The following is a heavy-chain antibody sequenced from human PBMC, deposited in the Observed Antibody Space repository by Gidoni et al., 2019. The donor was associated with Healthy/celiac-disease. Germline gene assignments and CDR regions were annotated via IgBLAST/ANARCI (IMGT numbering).Heavy chain of an antibody. CDR1: GGSISSSSYY. CDR2: IYYSGST. J-gene: IGHJ3*02. V-gene: IGHV4-39*07. Sequence: QLQLQESGPGLVKPSETLSLTCTVSGGSISSSSYYWGWIRQPPGKGLEWIGSIYYSGSTYYNPSLKSRVTISVDTSKNQFSLKLSSVTAADTAVYYCARESRVFDAFDIWGQGTMVTVSS. CDR3: ARESRVFDAFDI.